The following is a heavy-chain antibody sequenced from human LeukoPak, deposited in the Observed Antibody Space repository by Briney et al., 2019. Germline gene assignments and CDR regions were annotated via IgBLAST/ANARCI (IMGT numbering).Heavy chain of an antibody. J-gene: IGHJ4*02. Sequence: ASVKVSCKASGYTFTGYYMHWARQAPGQGLEWMGWINPNSGGTNYAQKFQGRVTMTRDTSISTAYMELSRLRSDDTAVYYCARSHGYDFWSGYYCWGQGTLVTVSS. CDR3: ARSHGYDFWSGYYC. CDR1: GYTFTGYY. CDR2: INPNSGGT. V-gene: IGHV1-2*02. D-gene: IGHD3-3*01.